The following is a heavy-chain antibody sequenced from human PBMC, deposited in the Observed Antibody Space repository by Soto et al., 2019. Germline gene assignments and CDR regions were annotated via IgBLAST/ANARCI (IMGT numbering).Heavy chain of an antibody. CDR3: TTDDPINRN. CDR2: IKSKTDGGTT. Sequence: GSLRLSCGAFGFTFSNAWMSWVRQAPGKGLEWVGRIKSKTDGGTTDYAAPVKGRFTISRDDSKSTLYLQMNSLKTEDTGVYYCTTDDPINRNWGQGTLVTVSS. V-gene: IGHV3-15*01. CDR1: GFTFSNAW. J-gene: IGHJ4*02.